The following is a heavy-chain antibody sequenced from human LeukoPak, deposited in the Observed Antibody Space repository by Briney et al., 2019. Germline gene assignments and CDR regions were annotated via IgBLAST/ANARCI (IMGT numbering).Heavy chain of an antibody. CDR3: AGGPLGTNGVSH. CDR2: INHSGST. Sequence: PSETLSLTCAVYGGSFSGYYWSWIRQPPGKWLEWIGEINHSGSTNYNPSLKSRVTISVDTSKNQFSLKLSFVAAADTAVYYCAGGPLGTNGVSHWGQGTLVTVSS. CDR1: GGSFSGYY. J-gene: IGHJ4*02. D-gene: IGHD2-8*01. V-gene: IGHV4-34*01.